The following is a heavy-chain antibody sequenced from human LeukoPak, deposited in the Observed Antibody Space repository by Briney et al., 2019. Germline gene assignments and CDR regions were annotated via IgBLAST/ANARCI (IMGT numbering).Heavy chain of an antibody. CDR2: INPNSGGT. D-gene: IGHD3-10*01. CDR1: GYTFTGYY. Sequence: ASVKVSCKDSGYTFTGYYMHWVRQAPGQGLEWMGWINPNSGGTTYAQQFQDWVTMTRDTSISTAYMELSRLRSDDTAVYYCARDTGGLLWFGELDENWFDPWGQGTLVTVSS. CDR3: ARDTGGLLWFGELDENWFDP. V-gene: IGHV1-2*04. J-gene: IGHJ5*02.